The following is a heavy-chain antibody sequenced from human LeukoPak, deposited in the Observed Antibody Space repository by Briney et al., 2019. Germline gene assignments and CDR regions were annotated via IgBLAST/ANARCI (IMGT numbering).Heavy chain of an antibody. V-gene: IGHV3-23*01. D-gene: IGHD3-22*01. CDR3: AKGRTSGYYPHFDQ. CDR2: ISTSGGSA. J-gene: IGHJ4*02. CDR1: GFTFNTYD. Sequence: PGGSLRLSCAASGFTFNTYDMSWVRQAPGKGLEWVSSISTSGGSAYYADSVKGRFTISRDNSKNTLYLQMNSLRAEDTAVYYCAKGRTSGYYPHFDQWGQGTQVTVSS.